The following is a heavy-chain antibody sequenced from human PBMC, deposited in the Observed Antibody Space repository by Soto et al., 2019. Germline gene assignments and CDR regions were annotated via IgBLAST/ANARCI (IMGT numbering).Heavy chain of an antibody. CDR1: GASVSHGY. Sequence: SETLSLTCNVSGASVSHGYWSWIRQPPGKGLEWIGFMYFGGSFNYNPSLTSRATISVETSKNQFSMKLTSVTASDTAVYYCARSYYDSPFFDYWGHGTLVTVSS. CDR2: MYFGGSF. V-gene: IGHV4-59*02. J-gene: IGHJ4*01. CDR3: ARSYYDSPFFDY. D-gene: IGHD3-22*01.